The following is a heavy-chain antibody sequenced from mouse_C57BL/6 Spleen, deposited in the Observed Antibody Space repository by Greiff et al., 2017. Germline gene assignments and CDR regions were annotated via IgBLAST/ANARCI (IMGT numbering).Heavy chain of an antibody. D-gene: IGHD1-1*01. CDR3: ARTYGSSPGDY. J-gene: IGHJ2*01. Sequence: QVQLQQSGPELVKPGASVKISCKASGYSFTSYYIHWVKQRPGQGLEWIGWIYPGSGNTKYNEKFKGKATLTADTSSSTAYMQLSSLTSEDSAVYYCARTYGSSPGDYWGQGTTLTVSS. CDR1: GYSFTSYY. V-gene: IGHV1-66*01. CDR2: IYPGSGNT.